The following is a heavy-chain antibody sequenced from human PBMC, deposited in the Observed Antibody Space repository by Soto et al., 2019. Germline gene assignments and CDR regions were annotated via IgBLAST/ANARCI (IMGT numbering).Heavy chain of an antibody. Sequence: EGQLEQSGAEVKKPGESLTISCKGSGYSFSSFWITWVRQVPGKGLEWMGRIEPTDSYTNYSPSFQGHVTISVDKSINTVYLHWRSPKASDTAMYYCARHGAGSWFDPWGQGTLVRVSS. V-gene: IGHV5-10-1*03. CDR1: GYSFSSFW. D-gene: IGHD1-26*01. CDR3: ARHGAGSWFDP. J-gene: IGHJ5*02. CDR2: IEPTDSYT.